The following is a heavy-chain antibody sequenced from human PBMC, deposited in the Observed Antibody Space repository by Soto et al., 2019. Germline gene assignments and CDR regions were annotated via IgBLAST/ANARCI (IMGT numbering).Heavy chain of an antibody. Sequence: QVQLQESGPGLVKPSETLSLTCTVSGGSISTYSWSWIRKPPGKGLEWIGYIYYSGSTNYNPSLKSRVTISVDTSKNQFSLKLSSVSAADTAVYYCARDGSRYDFWSGPYYFDYWGQGTLVTVSS. CDR3: ARDGSRYDFWSGPYYFDY. CDR1: GGSISTYS. CDR2: IYYSGST. J-gene: IGHJ4*02. D-gene: IGHD3-3*01. V-gene: IGHV4-59*01.